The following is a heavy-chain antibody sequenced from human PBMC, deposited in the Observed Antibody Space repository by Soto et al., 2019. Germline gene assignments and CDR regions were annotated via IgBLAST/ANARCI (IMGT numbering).Heavy chain of an antibody. V-gene: IGHV3-23*01. CDR1: GFTFSSYA. CDR2: ISGSGGST. D-gene: IGHD2-2*01. Sequence: GGSLRLSCAASGFTFSSYAMSWVRQAPGKGLEWVSAISGSGGSTYYADSVKGRFTISRDNSKNTLYLQMNSLRAEDTAVYYCAKDEKCSSTSCYEGFDYWGQGTLVTVSS. CDR3: AKDEKCSSTSCYEGFDY. J-gene: IGHJ4*02.